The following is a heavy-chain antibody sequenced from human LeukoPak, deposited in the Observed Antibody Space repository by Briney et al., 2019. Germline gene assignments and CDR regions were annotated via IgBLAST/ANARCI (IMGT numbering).Heavy chain of an antibody. D-gene: IGHD2/OR15-2a*01. J-gene: IGHJ4*02. CDR1: GDSINNYF. V-gene: IGHV4-59*08. Sequence: SETLSLTCTVSGDSINNYFWSWIRQSPEKGLEWIAYIYYVGRANYNPSLESRVTMSIDTSKNQFSLRLSSVTAADTVVYYCARHILNFGNNSHFDHWGQGILVTVSS. CDR2: IYYVGRA. CDR3: ARHILNFGNNSHFDH.